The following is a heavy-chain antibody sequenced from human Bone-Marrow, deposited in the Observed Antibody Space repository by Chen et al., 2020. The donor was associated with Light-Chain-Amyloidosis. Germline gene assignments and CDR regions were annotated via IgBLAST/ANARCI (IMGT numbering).Heavy chain of an antibody. D-gene: IGHD3-9*01. J-gene: IGHJ4*02. V-gene: IGHV4-39*01. CDR2: IYFRGDT. CDR3: VRQRRGIGWLPVY. CDR1: SGPISSDNYY. Sequence: QLQLQESGPGLVKTSETLSLTCTVSSGPISSDNYYWGWIRQPPGQGLEWIGSIYFRGDTYYRPSLRSRVTISVDTSKNQFSLILNSMTAADTAVYYCVRQRRGIGWLPVYWGQGTLVTVSS.